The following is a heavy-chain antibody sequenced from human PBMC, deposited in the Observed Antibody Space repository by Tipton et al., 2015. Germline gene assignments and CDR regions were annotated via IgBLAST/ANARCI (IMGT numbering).Heavy chain of an antibody. CDR3: AGPLGSANFDY. CDR1: GGSISSSFYY. Sequence: TLSLTCTVSGGSISSSFYYWGWIRQPPGKGLEWIGSIYYSGSTYYNPSLKSRVTISVDTSKNQFSLKLSSVTAADTAVYYCAGPLGSANFDYWGQGTLVTVSS. V-gene: IGHV4-39*01. J-gene: IGHJ4*02. CDR2: IYYSGST. D-gene: IGHD6-25*01.